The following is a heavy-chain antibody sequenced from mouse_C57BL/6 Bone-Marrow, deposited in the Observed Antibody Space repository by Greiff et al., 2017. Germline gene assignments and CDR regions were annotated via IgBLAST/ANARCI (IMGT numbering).Heavy chain of an antibody. Sequence: QVQLQQSGAELARPGASVKLSCTASGYNFTSYGISWVKQRTGQGLAWIGEIYPRNGNTYYNEKFQGKATLTADKSSSTAYMELRSLTSEDTAVYFCARHDLSYYARDYWGQGTSVTVSA. CDR1: GYNFTSYG. V-gene: IGHV1-81*01. CDR3: ARHDLSYYARDY. CDR2: IYPRNGNT. J-gene: IGHJ4*01.